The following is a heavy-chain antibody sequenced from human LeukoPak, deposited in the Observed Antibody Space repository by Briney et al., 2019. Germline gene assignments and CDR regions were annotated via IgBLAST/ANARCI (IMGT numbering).Heavy chain of an antibody. CDR3: ARARVSGSYYAWFDP. Sequence: GASVKVSCKASGYTFTSYYMHWVRQAPGQGLEWMGIINPSGGSTSYAQKFQGRVTMTRDTSTSTVYMELSSLRSEDTAVYYCARARVSGSYYAWFDPWGQGTLVTVSS. CDR1: GYTFTSYY. V-gene: IGHV1-46*01. CDR2: INPSGGST. J-gene: IGHJ5*02. D-gene: IGHD1-26*01.